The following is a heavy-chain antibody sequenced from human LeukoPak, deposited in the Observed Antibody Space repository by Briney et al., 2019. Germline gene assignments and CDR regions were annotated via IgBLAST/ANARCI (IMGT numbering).Heavy chain of an antibody. CDR3: AADDYGDYWGAFDI. J-gene: IGHJ3*02. V-gene: IGHV1-46*01. CDR2: INPSGGST. CDR1: GYTFTSYY. D-gene: IGHD4-17*01. Sequence: ASVKVSCKASGYTFTSYYMHWVRQAPGQGLEWMGIINPSGGSTSYAQKFQERVTITRDMSTSTAYMELSSLRSEDTAVYYCAADDYGDYWGAFDIWGQGTMVTVSS.